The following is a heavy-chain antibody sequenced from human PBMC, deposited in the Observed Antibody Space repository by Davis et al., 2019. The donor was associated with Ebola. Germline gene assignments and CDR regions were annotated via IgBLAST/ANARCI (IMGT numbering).Heavy chain of an antibody. CDR2: ISYDGSNK. CDR1: GFPFSSYA. V-gene: IGHV3-30-3*01. J-gene: IGHJ4*02. CDR3: VKGGGGAARPSGFGDY. Sequence: GESLKIPCAASGFPFSSYAMHWVRQAPGTGLEWVVVISYDGSNKYYADSVKGRFTISRDNSKNTRYLQMNSLRAEDTAVYYCVKGGGGAARPSGFGDYWGQGTLVTVSS. D-gene: IGHD6-6*01.